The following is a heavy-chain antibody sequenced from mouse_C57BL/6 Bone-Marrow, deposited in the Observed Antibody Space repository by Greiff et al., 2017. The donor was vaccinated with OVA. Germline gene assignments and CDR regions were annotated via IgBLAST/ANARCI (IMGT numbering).Heavy chain of an antibody. J-gene: IGHJ1*03. CDR2: IYPREGSS. CDR1: GYTFTDHT. V-gene: IGHV1-78*01. Sequence: VQLQQSDAELVKPGASVKISCKVSGYTFTDHTIHWMKQRPGRGLEWIGWIYPREGSSRSNEKFKSKATLTVAKSSSTAYMQLNSLTSEDSEVLFCSRRTTGGYFYVWGTGTTVTVSS. D-gene: IGHD1-1*01. CDR3: SRRTTGGYFYV.